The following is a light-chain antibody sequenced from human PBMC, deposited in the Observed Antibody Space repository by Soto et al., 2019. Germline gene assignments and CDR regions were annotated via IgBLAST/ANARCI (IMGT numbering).Light chain of an antibody. CDR1: SSDVGGYNY. V-gene: IGLV2-14*01. J-gene: IGLJ1*01. CDR2: DVS. Sequence: QSVLTQPASVSGSPGQSITISCTGTSSDVGGYNYVSWYQQHPGKAPKLMIYDVSNRPSGVSNRFSGSKSGNTAPLTISRLQAEDEADYYCSSYTSSSTLLNVFGTGTKLTVL. CDR3: SSYTSSSTLLNV.